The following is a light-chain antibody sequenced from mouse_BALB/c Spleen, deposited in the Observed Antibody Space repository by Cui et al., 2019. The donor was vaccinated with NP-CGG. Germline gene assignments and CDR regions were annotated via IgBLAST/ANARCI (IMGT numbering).Light chain of an antibody. CDR2: GTN. V-gene: IGLV1*01. CDR3: ALWYSNHWV. J-gene: IGLJ1*01. CDR1: TGAVTTSNY. Sequence: QGFVTQESSPTTSPGETVTLTCRSSTGAVTTSNYANWVQEKPDHLFTGLIGGTNNRVPGVPARFSGSLIGDKAALTITGAQTEDEAIYFCALWYSNHWVFGGGIKLTVL.